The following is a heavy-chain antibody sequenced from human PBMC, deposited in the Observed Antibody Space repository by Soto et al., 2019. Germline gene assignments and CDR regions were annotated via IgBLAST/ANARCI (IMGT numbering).Heavy chain of an antibody. CDR2: ISGGGGSA. CDR1: GFTFSSDA. V-gene: IGHV3-23*01. Sequence: EVQLLESGGGLVQPGGSLRLSCAVSGFTFSSDAMTWVRQAPGQGLEWVSSISGGGGSAYYADSVKGRFTISRDNSKNTLYLQTKSLRADDTAVYYCVKGGCSGGSCYRFDPWGQGTLVTVSS. J-gene: IGHJ5*02. CDR3: VKGGCSGGSCYRFDP. D-gene: IGHD2-15*01.